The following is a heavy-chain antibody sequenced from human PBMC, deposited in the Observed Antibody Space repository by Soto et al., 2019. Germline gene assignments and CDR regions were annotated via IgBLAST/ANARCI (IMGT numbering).Heavy chain of an antibody. D-gene: IGHD3-3*01. CDR1: GGSISSYY. CDR3: ARETGAYDFWSGYQPPLGPFDP. Sequence: PSETLSLTCTVSGGSISSYYWSWIRQPPGKGLEWIGYIYYSGSTNYNPSLKSRVTISVDTSKNQFSLKLSSVTAADTAMYYCARETGAYDFWSGYQPPLGPFDPWGQGTLVIVSS. V-gene: IGHV4-59*01. CDR2: IYYSGST. J-gene: IGHJ5*02.